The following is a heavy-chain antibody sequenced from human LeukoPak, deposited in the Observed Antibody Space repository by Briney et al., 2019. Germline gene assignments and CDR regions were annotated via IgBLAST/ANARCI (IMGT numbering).Heavy chain of an antibody. CDR3: ARATFYDTLTGQVAPAAEYFQH. J-gene: IGHJ1*01. V-gene: IGHV1-2*02. Sequence: ASVNVSCKASGYTFTGYYIHWVRQAPGQGLEWTGWINPNNGGTNYAQKFQGRVNMSRDTSISTTYMEVSRLRSDDTAVYYCARATFYDTLTGQVAPAAEYFQHWGQGTLVTVSS. CDR2: INPNNGGT. CDR1: GYTFTGYY. D-gene: IGHD3-9*01.